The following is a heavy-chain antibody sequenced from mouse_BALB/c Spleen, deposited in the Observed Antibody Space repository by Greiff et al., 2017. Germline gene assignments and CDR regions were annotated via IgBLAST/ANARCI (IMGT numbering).Heavy chain of an antibody. CDR1: GFSLSTSGMG. CDR3: ARVSTMITPFAY. D-gene: IGHD2-4*01. J-gene: IGHJ3*01. V-gene: IGHV8-8*01. CDR2: IWWDDVK. Sequence: QVTLKVSGPGLLQPSQTLSLTCSFSGFSLSTSGMGVGWLRQPTGMGLEWLVHIWWDDVKRYNPALMSRLTISNDTSSSQVFLKIASVDTADTATYYCARVSTMITPFAYWGQGTLVTVSA.